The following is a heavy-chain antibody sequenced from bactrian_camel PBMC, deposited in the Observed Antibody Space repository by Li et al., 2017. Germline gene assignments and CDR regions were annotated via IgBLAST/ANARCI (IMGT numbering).Heavy chain of an antibody. CDR2: LDSRDTP. CDR1: GNTYADYC. J-gene: IGHJ4*01. Sequence: VESGGGSVQTGGSLRLSCEFSGNTYADYCMGWYRQAPGREREGVAALDSRDTPSYGDSAKGRFTISKDRAKNTLHLQMNDLKPEDTATYYCARDCLDELPYAEVWGQGTQVTVS. CDR3: ARDCLDELPYAEV. D-gene: IGHD1*01. V-gene: IGHV3S53*01.